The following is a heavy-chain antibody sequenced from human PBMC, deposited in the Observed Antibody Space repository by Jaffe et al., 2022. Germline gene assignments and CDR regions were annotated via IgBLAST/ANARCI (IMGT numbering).Heavy chain of an antibody. CDR1: GASISSYS. Sequence: QVQLQESGPGLVKPSETLSLTCTVSGASISSYSWSWIRQPPGKGLEWIGYIYYSGSTNYNLSLKSRVTISLDTSKNQFSLKLSSVTAADTAVYYCARDGYYDSIGYYDTAFDIWGQGTMVTVSS. CDR2: IYYSGST. D-gene: IGHD3-22*01. V-gene: IGHV4-59*12. CDR3: ARDGYYDSIGYYDTAFDI. J-gene: IGHJ3*02.